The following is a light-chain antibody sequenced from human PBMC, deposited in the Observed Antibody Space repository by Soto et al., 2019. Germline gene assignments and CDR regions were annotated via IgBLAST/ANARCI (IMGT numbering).Light chain of an antibody. CDR1: QSVSNNY. CDR3: QQYGSSGT. J-gene: IGKJ1*01. Sequence: EIVLTQSPGTLSLSPWERATLSCRASQSVSNNYLAWYQQKPGQAPRLLIYGASNRATGIPDRFSGSGSGTDFTLTISRLEPEDFAVYYCQQYGSSGTCGQGTKAGIK. V-gene: IGKV3-20*01. CDR2: GAS.